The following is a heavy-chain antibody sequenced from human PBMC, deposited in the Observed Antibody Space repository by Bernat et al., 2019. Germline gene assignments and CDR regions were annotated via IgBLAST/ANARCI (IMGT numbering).Heavy chain of an antibody. Sequence: LVQSGGEVKEPGASVKVSCKASGYPFTSYGITWVRQAPGQGLEWMGWISGENDNTNYAQSFQGRVTMTTDTSTSTAYMEVRSLRSDDTAVYYCARDYSFGRPLDFWGQGTLVIVSS. CDR1: GYPFTSYG. V-gene: IGHV1-18*01. D-gene: IGHD1-1*01. CDR3: ARDYSFGRPLDF. J-gene: IGHJ4*02. CDR2: ISGENDNT.